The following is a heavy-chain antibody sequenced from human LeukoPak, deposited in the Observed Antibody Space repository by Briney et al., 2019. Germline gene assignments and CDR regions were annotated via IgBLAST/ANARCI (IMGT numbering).Heavy chain of an antibody. Sequence: GGSLRLSCGASGLTVSSYGMSWVRQAPGKGLEWVGFIRSKAYGGTTQYAASVKGRFTISRDDSKSIAYLQMSGLKTEDTAVYYCTRVRSGNDFDYWGQGTLVTVSS. V-gene: IGHV3-49*04. CDR1: GLTVSSYG. CDR3: TRVRSGNDFDY. CDR2: IRSKAYGGTT. J-gene: IGHJ4*02. D-gene: IGHD3-10*01.